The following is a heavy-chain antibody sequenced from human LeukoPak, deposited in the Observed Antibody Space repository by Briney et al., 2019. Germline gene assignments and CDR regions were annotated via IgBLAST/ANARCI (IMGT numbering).Heavy chain of an antibody. D-gene: IGHD6-19*01. J-gene: IGHJ4*02. CDR2: ISYDGSNK. V-gene: IGHV3-30*18. CDR3: AKGDKQWLPQWSLDD. CDR1: GFTFSSYG. Sequence: GGSLRLSCAASGFTFSSYGMHWVRQAPGKGLEWVAVISYDGSNKYYADSVKGRFTISRDNSKNTLYLQMKSLRAEDTAVYYCAKGDKQWLPQWSLDDWGQGTLVTVSS.